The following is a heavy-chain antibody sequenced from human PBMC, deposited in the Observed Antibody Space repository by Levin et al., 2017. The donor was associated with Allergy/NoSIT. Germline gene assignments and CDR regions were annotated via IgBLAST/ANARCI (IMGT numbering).Heavy chain of an antibody. D-gene: IGHD1-7*01. V-gene: IGHV3-23*01. CDR1: GFTFSNYA. Sequence: GESLKISCAASGFTFSNYAMSWVRQAPGKGLEWVSTVSGSGGTTYFADSVKGRFTISRDNSKKTLYLQMNSLTAEDTAVYYCAKRRLTGTTPYSFDYWGQGTLVTVSS. J-gene: IGHJ4*02. CDR3: AKRRLTGTTPYSFDY. CDR2: VSGSGGTT.